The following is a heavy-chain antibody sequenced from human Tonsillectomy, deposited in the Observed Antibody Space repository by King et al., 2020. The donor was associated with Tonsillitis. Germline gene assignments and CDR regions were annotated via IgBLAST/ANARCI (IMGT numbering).Heavy chain of an antibody. V-gene: IGHV3-23*04. CDR2: ISGSGENT. CDR1: GFTFRTNA. J-gene: IGHJ4*02. CDR3: AKESEEYFGSGPFDY. D-gene: IGHD3-10*01. Sequence: VQLVESGGGLVQPGGSLRLSCAASGFTFRTNAISWVRQAPGKGLEWVSGISGSGENTYYADSVKGRFTISRDNSKNTLYLQLNSLRAEDTAVYSCAKESEEYFGSGPFDYWGQGTLVTVSS.